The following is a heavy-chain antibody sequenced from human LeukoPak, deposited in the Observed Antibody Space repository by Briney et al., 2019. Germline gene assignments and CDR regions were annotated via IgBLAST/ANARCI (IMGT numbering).Heavy chain of an antibody. Sequence: GGSLRLSCAASGFTVTNYYMSWVRQAPGKGLEWVSVIYSGGDTSHADSVKGRFTLSRDNSKNILYLQMNSLRAEDTAVYYCTRDPDGWGQGTLVTVSS. J-gene: IGHJ4*02. V-gene: IGHV3-66*01. CDR1: GFTVTNYY. CDR3: TRDPDG. CDR2: IYSGGDT.